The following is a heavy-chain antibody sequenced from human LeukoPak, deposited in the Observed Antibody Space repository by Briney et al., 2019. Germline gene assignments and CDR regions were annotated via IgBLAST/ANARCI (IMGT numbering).Heavy chain of an antibody. D-gene: IGHD6-19*01. J-gene: IGHJ4*02. CDR2: IRFDGSNK. CDR1: GFTFSSYG. CDR3: AKDPSSGWYLAFDY. V-gene: IGHV3-30*02. Sequence: GGSLRLSCAASGFTFSSYGMHWVRQAPGKGLEWVAFIRFDGSNKYYGDSVKGRFTISRDNSKNTLYLQMHSLRAEDTAVYYCAKDPSSGWYLAFDYWGQGTLVTVSS.